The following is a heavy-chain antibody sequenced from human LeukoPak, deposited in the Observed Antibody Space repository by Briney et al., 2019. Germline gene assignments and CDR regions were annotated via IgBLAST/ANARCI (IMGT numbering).Heavy chain of an antibody. CDR3: AIGLGYYDSSGYYYENFDY. J-gene: IGHJ4*02. CDR2: INPSGGST. CDR1: GYTFTSYY. V-gene: IGHV1-46*01. Sequence: ASVKVSCKASGYTFTSYYMHWVRQAPGQGLEWMGIINPSGGSTSYAQKFQGRVTMTRDTSTSTVYMELRSLRSEDTAVYYCAIGLGYYDSSGYYYENFDYWGQGTLATVSS. D-gene: IGHD3-22*01.